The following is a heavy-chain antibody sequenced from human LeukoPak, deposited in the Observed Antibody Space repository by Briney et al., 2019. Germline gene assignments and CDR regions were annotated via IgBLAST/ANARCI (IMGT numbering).Heavy chain of an antibody. J-gene: IGHJ4*02. V-gene: IGHV3-23*01. D-gene: IGHD6-19*01. CDR1: GFTFSSYT. Sequence: GGSLRLSCAASGFTFSSYTMNWVRQAPGKGLEWVSSIGDTGDTIYYSDSVKGRFTISRDNSKNTLYPQMNSLRAEDTAVYYCAKERGARSGWYDVWGQGTLVTVSS. CDR2: IGDTGDTI. CDR3: AKERGARSGWYDV.